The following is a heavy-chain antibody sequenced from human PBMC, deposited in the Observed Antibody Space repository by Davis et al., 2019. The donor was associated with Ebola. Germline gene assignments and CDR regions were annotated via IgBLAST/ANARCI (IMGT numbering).Heavy chain of an antibody. CDR1: GGAFGGYS. V-gene: IGHV4-34*01. CDR2: INHSGST. Sequence: MPGGSLRLSCVLSGGAFGGYSWNWIRQPPGKGLEWIGEINHSGSTNYNPSLKSRVTISVDKSKNQFSLKLSSVTAADTAVYYCARGKIVVVVAANHYYYYGMDVWGQGTTVTVSS. J-gene: IGHJ6*02. D-gene: IGHD2-15*01. CDR3: ARGKIVVVVAANHYYYYGMDV.